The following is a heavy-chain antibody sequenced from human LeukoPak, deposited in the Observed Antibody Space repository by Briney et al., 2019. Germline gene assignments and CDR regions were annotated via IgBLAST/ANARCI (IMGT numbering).Heavy chain of an antibody. D-gene: IGHD3-16*01. Sequence: SETLSLTCTVSGYSISSTYYWGWIRQPPGKGLEWVGSVFHSGNTYYNPSLKSRLTIPADTPKNQFSLTLTSVTAADTAVYYCARDRSVGVLPAPPFDFWGQGTLVTVSS. J-gene: IGHJ4*02. CDR3: ARDRSVGVLPAPPFDF. CDR1: GYSISSTYY. V-gene: IGHV4-38-2*02. CDR2: VFHSGNT.